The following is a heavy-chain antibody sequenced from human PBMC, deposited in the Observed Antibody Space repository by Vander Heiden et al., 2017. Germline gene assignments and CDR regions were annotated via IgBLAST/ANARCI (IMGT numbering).Heavy chain of an antibody. CDR2: INPSGGST. CDR3: AREPDGYLDY. D-gene: IGHD2-2*01. Sequence: QVQLVQSGAEVMKPVVSVTVSCKASGYTFTSSYMHWVRQAPGQGLEWMGIINPSGGSTSYAQKFQGRVTMTRDTSTSTVYMELSSLRSEDTAVYYCAREPDGYLDYWGQGTLVTVSS. J-gene: IGHJ4*02. V-gene: IGHV1-46*01. CDR1: GYTFTSSY.